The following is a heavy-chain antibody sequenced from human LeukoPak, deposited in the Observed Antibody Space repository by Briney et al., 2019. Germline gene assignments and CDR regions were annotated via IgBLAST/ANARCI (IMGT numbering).Heavy chain of an antibody. V-gene: IGHV3-9*01. CDR2: ISWNGAIM. CDR3: AKDISIGGFADGYFYGMDA. J-gene: IGHJ6*02. Sequence: GRSLRLSCVTSGFKFDDYGMHWVRQAPRKGLEWVSGISWNGAIMVYADSVKGRFTISRDNAKSSLYLQMNSLGAEDTALYYCAKDISIGGFADGYFYGMDAWGQGTTVTVSS. D-gene: IGHD4-23*01. CDR1: GFKFDDYG.